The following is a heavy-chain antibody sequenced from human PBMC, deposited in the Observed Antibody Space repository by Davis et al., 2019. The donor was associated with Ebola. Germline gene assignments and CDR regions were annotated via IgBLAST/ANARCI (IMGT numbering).Heavy chain of an antibody. CDR1: GGSISSHY. D-gene: IGHD4-17*01. J-gene: IGHJ5*02. V-gene: IGHV4-59*11. CDR2: IYYSGST. CDR3: ARDMDYGDYGWFDP. Sequence: PSETLSLTCTVSGGSISSHYWSWIRQPPGKGLEWIGYIYYSGSTNYNPSLKSRVTISVDTSKNQFSLKLSSVTAADTAVYYCARDMDYGDYGWFDPWGQGILVTVSS.